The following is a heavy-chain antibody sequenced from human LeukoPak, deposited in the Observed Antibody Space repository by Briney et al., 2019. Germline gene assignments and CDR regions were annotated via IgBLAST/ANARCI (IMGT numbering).Heavy chain of an antibody. CDR3: TRYTNDHFDY. Sequence: GGPLRLSCAGSVFTFGGYGMHWFRQTPGKGLEWVAVIAYDGSRAFYADSVKGRFTISRDNSKNTMSVQMDDLRAEDTAVYYCTRYTNDHFDYWGQGTLVRVSS. CDR1: VFTFGGYG. D-gene: IGHD2-2*02. CDR2: IAYDGSRA. J-gene: IGHJ4*02. V-gene: IGHV3-33*01.